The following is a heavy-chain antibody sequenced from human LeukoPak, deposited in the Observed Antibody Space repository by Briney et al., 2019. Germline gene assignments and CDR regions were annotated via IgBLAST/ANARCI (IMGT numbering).Heavy chain of an antibody. J-gene: IGHJ6*03. CDR1: GFTFSSYG. V-gene: IGHV3-30*03. CDR3: ARFLATWDYYYMDV. D-gene: IGHD3-3*01. CDR2: ISYDGSNK. Sequence: GGSLRLSCAASGFTFSSYGMHWVRQAPGKGLEWVAVISYDGSNKYYADSVKGRFTISRDNSKNTLYLQMNSLRAEDTAVYYCARFLATWDYYYMDVWGTGTTVIVSS.